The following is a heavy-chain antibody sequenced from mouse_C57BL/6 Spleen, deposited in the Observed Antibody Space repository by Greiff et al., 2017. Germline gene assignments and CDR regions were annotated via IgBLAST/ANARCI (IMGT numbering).Heavy chain of an antibody. V-gene: IGHV1-64*01. J-gene: IGHJ2*01. CDR3: ARWGANWPHFDY. CDR2: IHPNSGST. D-gene: IGHD4-1*01. CDR1: GYTFTSYW. Sequence: QVQLKQPGAELVKPGASVKLSCKASGYTFTSYWMHWVKQRPGQGLEWIGMIHPNSGSTNYNEKFKSKATLTVDKSSSTAYMQLSSLTSEDSAVYYCARWGANWPHFDYWGQGTTLTVSS.